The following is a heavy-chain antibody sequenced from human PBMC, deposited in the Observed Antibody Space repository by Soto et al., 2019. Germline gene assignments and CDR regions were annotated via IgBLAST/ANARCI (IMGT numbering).Heavy chain of an antibody. CDR1: GFTFSSYA. J-gene: IGHJ3*02. CDR3: AKGLVVVVVAATLGAFDI. CDR2: ISGSGGST. V-gene: IGHV3-23*01. Sequence: EVQLLESGGGLVQPGGSLRLSCAASGFTFSSYAMSWVRQAPGKGLEWVSAISGSGGSTYYADSVKGRFTISRDNSKNTLYLQMNSLRAEDTAVYYCAKGLVVVVVAATLGAFDIWGQGTMVTVSS. D-gene: IGHD2-15*01.